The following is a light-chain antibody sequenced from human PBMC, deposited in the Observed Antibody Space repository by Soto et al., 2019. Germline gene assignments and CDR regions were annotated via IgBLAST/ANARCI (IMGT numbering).Light chain of an antibody. J-gene: IGLJ2*01. CDR2: LND. CDR1: SSNIGGNY. CDR3: AAWDDSLSGPV. V-gene: IGLV1-47*02. Sequence: QAVVTQPPSASGTPGQRVTISCSGSSSNIGGNYVYWYQQLPGAAPKLLIYLNDQWPSGVPDRFFGSKSGTSASLAISGLRSEDEAEYYCAAWDDSLSGPVFGGGTKLTVL.